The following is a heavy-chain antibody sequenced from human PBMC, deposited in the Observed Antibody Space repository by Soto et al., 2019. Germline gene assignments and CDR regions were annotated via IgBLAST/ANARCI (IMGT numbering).Heavy chain of an antibody. CDR3: ARDTYYYGSGSYGP. CDR2: ISSSSSYI. Sequence: EVQLVESGGGLVKPGGSLRLSCAASGFTFSSYSMNWVRQAPGKGLEWVSSISSSSSYIYYADSVKGRFTISRDNAKKSLYLQMNRLRAEDTAVYYCARDTYYYGSGSYGPWGQGTLVTVSS. CDR1: GFTFSSYS. D-gene: IGHD3-10*01. J-gene: IGHJ5*02. V-gene: IGHV3-21*01.